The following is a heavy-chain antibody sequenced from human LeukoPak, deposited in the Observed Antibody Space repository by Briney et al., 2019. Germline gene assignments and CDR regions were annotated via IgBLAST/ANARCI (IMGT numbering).Heavy chain of an antibody. J-gene: IGHJ4*02. CDR2: INHSGST. Sequence: TSETLSLTCAVYGGSFSGYYWSWIRQPPGKGLEWIGEINHSGSTNYNPSLKSRVTISVDTSKNQFSLKLSSVTAADTPVYYCARSPLSYGYLDYWGQGTLVTVSS. CDR1: GGSFSGYY. CDR3: ARSPLSYGYLDY. D-gene: IGHD3-10*01. V-gene: IGHV4-34*01.